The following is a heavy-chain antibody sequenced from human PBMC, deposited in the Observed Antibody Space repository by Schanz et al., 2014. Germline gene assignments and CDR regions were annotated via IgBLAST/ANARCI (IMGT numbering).Heavy chain of an antibody. Sequence: VQLVESGGGVVQPGRSLRLSCAGSGFSFSDYGMHWVRQAPGKGLVWVSRTSNDGSFTTFADSVKGRFTISRDNAKNTLYLQMNSLRAEDTAVFYCARDFGSSGWYGTFDYWGQGILVTVSS. V-gene: IGHV3-74*01. J-gene: IGHJ4*02. CDR3: ARDFGSSGWYGTFDY. CDR1: GFSFSDYG. D-gene: IGHD6-19*01. CDR2: TSNDGSFT.